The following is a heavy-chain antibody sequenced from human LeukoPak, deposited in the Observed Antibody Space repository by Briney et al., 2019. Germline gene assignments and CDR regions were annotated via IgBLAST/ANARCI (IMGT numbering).Heavy chain of an antibody. CDR2: ISSGGTDE. V-gene: IGHV3-30*01. J-gene: IGHJ4*02. CDR3: ARDSTYHYDSGSSGPHYFDN. D-gene: IGHD3-10*01. Sequence: GRSLRLSCAASGITLSSYAMHWVRQAPGKGLEWVSLISSGGTDEYYADSVKGRFTISRDNSKNTLYLQLNSLRGEDTAVYYCARDSTYHYDSGSSGPHYFDNWGQGTLVTVSS. CDR1: GITLSSYA.